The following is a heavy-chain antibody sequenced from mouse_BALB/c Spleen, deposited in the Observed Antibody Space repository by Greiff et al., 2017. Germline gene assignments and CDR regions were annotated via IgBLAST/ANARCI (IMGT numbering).Heavy chain of an antibody. CDR3: ARRYYDYDNWYFDV. V-gene: IGHV1-63*02. Sequence: VKLQESGAELVRPGTSVKISCKASGYTFTNYWLGWVKQRPGHGLEWIGDIYPGGGYTNYNEKFKGKATLTADTSSSTAYMQLSSLTSEDSAVYFCARRYYDYDNWYFDVWGAGTTVTVSS. CDR1: GYTFTNYW. J-gene: IGHJ1*01. D-gene: IGHD2-4*01. CDR2: IYPGGGYT.